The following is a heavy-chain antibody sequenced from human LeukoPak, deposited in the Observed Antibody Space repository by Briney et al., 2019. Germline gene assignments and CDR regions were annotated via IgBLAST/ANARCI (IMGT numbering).Heavy chain of an antibody. Sequence: ASVKVSCKASGYTFTSYAMHWVRQAPGQRLEWMGWINAGNGNTKYSQKFQGRVTITRDTSASTAYVELSSLRSEDTAVYYCARYSYGYRGAFDIWGQGTMVTVSS. V-gene: IGHV1-3*01. CDR2: INAGNGNT. D-gene: IGHD5-18*01. CDR3: ARYSYGYRGAFDI. J-gene: IGHJ3*02. CDR1: GYTFTSYA.